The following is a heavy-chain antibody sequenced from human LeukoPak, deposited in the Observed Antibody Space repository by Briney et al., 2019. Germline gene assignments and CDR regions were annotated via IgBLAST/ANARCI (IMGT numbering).Heavy chain of an antibody. J-gene: IGHJ4*02. Sequence: ASVKVSCKASGYTFTRYYMHWVRQAPGQGLEWMGWISAYNGNTNYAQKLQGRVTMTTDTSTSTAYMELRSLRSDDTAVYYCARGSALRYFDWLLSADFDYWGQGTLVTVSS. CDR3: ARGSALRYFDWLLSADFDY. V-gene: IGHV1-18*04. D-gene: IGHD3-9*01. CDR2: ISAYNGNT. CDR1: GYTFTRYY.